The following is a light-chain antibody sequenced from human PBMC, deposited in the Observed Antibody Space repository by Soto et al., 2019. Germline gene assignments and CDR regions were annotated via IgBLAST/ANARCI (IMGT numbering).Light chain of an antibody. CDR2: RAS. J-gene: IGKJ1*01. CDR1: QSVSSN. V-gene: IGKV3-15*01. CDR3: QQHDKLPPA. Sequence: EIVMTQSPATLSVSPGERATLSCRASQSVSSNLAWYQQKPGQAPRLLIYRASTRAAGLPDRFSGSGAGTNFSLTISSLQSEDFAVYYCQQHDKLPPAFGQGTKVDIK.